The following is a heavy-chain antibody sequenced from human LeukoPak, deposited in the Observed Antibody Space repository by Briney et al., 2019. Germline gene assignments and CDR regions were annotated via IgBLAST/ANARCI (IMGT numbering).Heavy chain of an antibody. Sequence: GGSLRLSCAASGFTFSSYAMSWVRQAPGKGLEWVSGISVSGANTYYADSVKGRFTISRDNSKNTLYLQMSSLRAVDTAVYSCAKDASTTLTTGCYFDVRGRGTLVMVSS. CDR3: AKDASTTLTTGCYFDV. CDR1: GFTFSSYA. D-gene: IGHD4-11*01. V-gene: IGHV3-23*01. CDR2: ISVSGANT. J-gene: IGHJ2*01.